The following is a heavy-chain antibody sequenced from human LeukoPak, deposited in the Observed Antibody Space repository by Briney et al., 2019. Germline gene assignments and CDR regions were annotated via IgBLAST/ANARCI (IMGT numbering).Heavy chain of an antibody. D-gene: IGHD2-15*01. V-gene: IGHV3-21*01. CDR3: ARLYCSGGSCSTRDY. Sequence: GGSLRLSCAASGFTFSSYSMNWVRQAPGKGLEWVSSISSSSSYIYYADSVKGRFTISRDNAKNSLYLQMNSLRAEDTAVYYCARLYCSGGSCSTRDYWGQGTLVTVSS. J-gene: IGHJ4*02. CDR2: ISSSSSYI. CDR1: GFTFSSYS.